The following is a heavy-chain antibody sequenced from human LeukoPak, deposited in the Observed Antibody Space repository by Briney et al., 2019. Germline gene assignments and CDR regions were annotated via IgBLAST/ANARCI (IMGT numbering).Heavy chain of an antibody. J-gene: IGHJ5*02. CDR1: GGSISSGDYY. CDR3: ASGEIRYFDWSPGDWFDP. D-gene: IGHD3-9*01. Sequence: SRTLSLTCTVSGGSISSGDYYWSWIRQPPGKGLEWIGYIYYSGSTYYNPSLKSRVTISVDTSKNQFSLKLSSVTAADTAVYYCASGEIRYFDWSPGDWFDPWGQGTLVTVSS. V-gene: IGHV4-30-4*08. CDR2: IYYSGST.